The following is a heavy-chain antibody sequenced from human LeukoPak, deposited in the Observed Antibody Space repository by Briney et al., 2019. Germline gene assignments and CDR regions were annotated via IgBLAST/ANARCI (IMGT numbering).Heavy chain of an antibody. J-gene: IGHJ6*02. CDR3: ARDLWDIVVVVAATPVYYGMDV. Sequence: GGSLRLSCAASGFTFGSYAMHWVRQAPGKGLEWVAVISYDGSNKYYADSVKGRFTISRDNSKNTLYLQMNSLRAEDTAVYYCARDLWDIVVVVAATPVYYGMDVWGQGTTVTASS. CDR1: GFTFGSYA. CDR2: ISYDGSNK. V-gene: IGHV3-30-3*01. D-gene: IGHD2-15*01.